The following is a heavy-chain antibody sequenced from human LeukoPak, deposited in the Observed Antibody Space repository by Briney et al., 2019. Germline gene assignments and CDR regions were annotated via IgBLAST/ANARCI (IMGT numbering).Heavy chain of an antibody. CDR2: ISSSGSTI. D-gene: IGHD6-13*01. Sequence: GGSLRLSCAASGFTFSDYYMSWIRQAPGKGLEWVSYISSSGSTIYYADSVKGRFTISRDNAKNSLYLQMDSLRAEDTAVYYCARDPYSSSWYFGCYFDHWGQGTLVTVSS. CDR1: GFTFSDYY. V-gene: IGHV3-11*04. CDR3: ARDPYSSSWYFGCYFDH. J-gene: IGHJ4*02.